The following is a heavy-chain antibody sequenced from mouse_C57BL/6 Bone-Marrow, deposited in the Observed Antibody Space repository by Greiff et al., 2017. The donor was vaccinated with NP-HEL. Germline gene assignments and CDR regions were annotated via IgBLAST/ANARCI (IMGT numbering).Heavy chain of an antibody. CDR3: ARYGNYVYAMDY. V-gene: IGHV5-17*01. CDR1: GFTFSDYG. Sequence: EVNVVESGGGLVKPGGSLKLSCAASGFTFSDYGMHWVRQAPEQGLEWVAYISSGSSTIYYADTVKGRFTISRDNAKNTLFLQMTSLRSEDTAMYYCARYGNYVYAMDYWGQGTSVTVSS. CDR2: ISSGSSTI. J-gene: IGHJ4*01. D-gene: IGHD2-1*01.